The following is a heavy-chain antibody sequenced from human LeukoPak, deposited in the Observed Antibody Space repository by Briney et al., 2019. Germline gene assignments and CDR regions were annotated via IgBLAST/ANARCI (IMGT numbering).Heavy chain of an antibody. D-gene: IGHD1-26*01. J-gene: IGHJ4*02. CDR3: AKAVSGSYYSYDY. V-gene: IGHV3-23*01. Sequence: PGGSLRLSCAASGLTFSSYAMSWVRQAPGKGLEWVSAISGSGGSTYYADSVKGRFTISRDNSKNTLYLQMNSLRAEDTAVYYCAKAVSGSYYSYDYWGQGTLVTVSS. CDR1: GLTFSSYA. CDR2: ISGSGGST.